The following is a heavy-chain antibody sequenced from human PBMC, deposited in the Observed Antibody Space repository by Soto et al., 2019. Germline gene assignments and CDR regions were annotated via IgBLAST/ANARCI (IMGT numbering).Heavy chain of an antibody. CDR2: IIPIFGTA. Sequence: SVKVSCKASGGTFSSYAISWVRQAPGQGLEWMGGIIPIFGTANYAQKFQGRVTITADESTSTAYMELSSLRSEDTAVYYCARGVAAAGDPGSFDYWGQGTLVTVSS. CDR1: GGTFSSYA. CDR3: ARGVAAAGDPGSFDY. V-gene: IGHV1-69*13. J-gene: IGHJ4*02. D-gene: IGHD6-13*01.